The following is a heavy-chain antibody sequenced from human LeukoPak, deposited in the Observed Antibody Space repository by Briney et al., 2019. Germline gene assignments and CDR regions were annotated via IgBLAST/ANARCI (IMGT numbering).Heavy chain of an antibody. Sequence: GGSLRLSCAASGFTVSSNYMSWVGQAPGKWLEWVSIIYRDDRTFYADSVKDRFTISRDNSKKTLFLQMNSLRAEDTAVYYCARGTGYPYYFDYWGQGTLVTVSS. D-gene: IGHD3/OR15-3a*01. CDR3: ARGTGYPYYFDY. CDR2: IYRDDRT. V-gene: IGHV3-66*01. CDR1: GFTVSSNY. J-gene: IGHJ4*02.